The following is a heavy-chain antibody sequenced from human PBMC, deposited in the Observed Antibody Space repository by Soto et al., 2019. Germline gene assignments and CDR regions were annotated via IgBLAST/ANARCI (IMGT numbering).Heavy chain of an antibody. J-gene: IGHJ6*02. D-gene: IGHD1-20*01. CDR2: ISGSGGST. CDR3: AKEITGTIIYYYYYGMNV. Sequence: PGGSLRLSCAASGFTFSSYAMSWVRQAPGKGLEWVSAISGSGGSTYYADSVKGRFTISRDNSKNTLYLQMNSLRAEDTAVYYCAKEITGTIIYYYYYGMNVWGQGTTVTVSS. CDR1: GFTFSSYA. V-gene: IGHV3-23*01.